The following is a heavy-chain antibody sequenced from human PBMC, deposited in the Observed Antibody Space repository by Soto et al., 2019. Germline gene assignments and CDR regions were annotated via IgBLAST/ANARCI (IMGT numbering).Heavy chain of an antibody. V-gene: IGHV3-30*18. CDR3: AEGVVGSSAYFQH. CDR1: GFTFSSYG. CDR2: ISYDGIDK. J-gene: IGHJ1*01. D-gene: IGHD2-15*01. Sequence: QVQLVESGGGVVQPGRSLRLSCAASGFTFSSYGMHWVRQAPGKGLEWVAVISYDGIDKYYEDYVKGRFTISRDHSNNTVYLQQDSLRAEDAAVYYCAEGVVGSSAYFQHWGQGSLVSVSS.